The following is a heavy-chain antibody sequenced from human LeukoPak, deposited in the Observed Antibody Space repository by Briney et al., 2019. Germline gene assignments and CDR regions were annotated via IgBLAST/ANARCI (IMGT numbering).Heavy chain of an antibody. D-gene: IGHD6-13*01. CDR3: ARVGAASGAYRGQNFDY. CDR2: ITNGGTTI. V-gene: IGHV3-11*04. J-gene: IGHJ4*02. CDR1: GFTFSDYY. Sequence: PGGSLRLSCAASGFTFSDYYMSWIRQAPGKGLEWVSYITNGGTTIYYADSVKGRFTISRDNARNSLYLQMNSLRPEDTAMYYCARVGAASGAYRGQNFDYWGQGALVTVSS.